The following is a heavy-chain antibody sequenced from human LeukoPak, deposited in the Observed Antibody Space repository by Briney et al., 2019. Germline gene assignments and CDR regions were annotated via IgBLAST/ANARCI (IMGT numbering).Heavy chain of an antibody. CDR2: IRGKANSYAT. CDR3: TSTVGVDY. J-gene: IGHJ4*02. V-gene: IGHV3-73*01. Sequence: GGSLRLSCAASGFTFSGSAMHWVRQASGKGLEWVGRIRGKANSYATAYAASVKGRFTISRDDSKNTAYLQMNRLKTEDTAVYYCTSTVGVDYWGQGTLVTVSS. CDR1: GFTFSGSA. D-gene: IGHD4-17*01.